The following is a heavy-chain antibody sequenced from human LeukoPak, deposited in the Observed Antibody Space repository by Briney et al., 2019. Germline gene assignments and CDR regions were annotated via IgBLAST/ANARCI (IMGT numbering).Heavy chain of an antibody. CDR1: GFTFSNYS. J-gene: IGHJ4*02. D-gene: IGHD6-25*01. Sequence: PGGSLRLSCAASGFTFSNYSMNWVRQAPGKGLEWVSYITSSSSLIYYADSVKGRFTISRDNAKSSLYLQMSSLRAEDTALYYCARDPRFSSGAYYFDSWGQGTLVTVSS. V-gene: IGHV3-48*04. CDR3: ARDPRFSSGAYYFDS. CDR2: ITSSSSLI.